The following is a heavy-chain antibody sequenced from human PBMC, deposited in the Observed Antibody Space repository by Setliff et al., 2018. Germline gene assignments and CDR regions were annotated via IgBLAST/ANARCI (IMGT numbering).Heavy chain of an antibody. J-gene: IGHJ5*02. D-gene: IGHD3-10*02. V-gene: IGHV1-2*02. Sequence: ASVKVSCKASGYTFAGYYLHWVRQAPGQGLQRMGWINPNTGETDYAPRFQGRVTMTRDTSLSTAYMEVRSLRSDATAVYYCARVLFGDLFSWFDPWGQGTLVTVSS. CDR3: ARVLFGDLFSWFDP. CDR2: INPNTGET. CDR1: GYTFAGYY.